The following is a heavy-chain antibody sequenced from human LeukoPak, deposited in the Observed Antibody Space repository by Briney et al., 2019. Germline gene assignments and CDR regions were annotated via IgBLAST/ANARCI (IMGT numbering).Heavy chain of an antibody. CDR3: ARDSAWAFDY. CDR1: GFTFDDYA. J-gene: IGHJ4*02. D-gene: IGHD7-27*01. CDR2: ISWNSGSI. Sequence: GGFLRLSCAASGFTFDDYAMHWVRQAPGKGLEWVSGISWNSGSIGYADSVKGRFTISRDNAKTSLCLQMSSLRAEDTVVYYCARDSAWAFDYWGQGTLVTVSS. V-gene: IGHV3-9*01.